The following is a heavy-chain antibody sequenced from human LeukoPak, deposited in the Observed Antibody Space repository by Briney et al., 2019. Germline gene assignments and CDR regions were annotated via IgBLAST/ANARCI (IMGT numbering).Heavy chain of an antibody. V-gene: IGHV3-21*01. D-gene: IGHD5-18*01. CDR2: ISSSSSYI. CDR3: ARAQHTRYSYGYSFDY. J-gene: IGHJ4*02. Sequence: GGSLRLSCAASGFTFSSYSMNWVRQAPGKGLEWVSSISSSSSYIYYADSVKGRFTISRDNAKNSPYLQMNSLRAEDTAVYYCARAQHTRYSYGYSFDYWGQGTLVTVSS. CDR1: GFTFSSYS.